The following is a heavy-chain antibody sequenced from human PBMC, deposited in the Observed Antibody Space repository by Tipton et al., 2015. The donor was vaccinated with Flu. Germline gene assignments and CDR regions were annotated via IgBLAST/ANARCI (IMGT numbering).Heavy chain of an antibody. Sequence: GLVKPSQTLSLTCAISGDSVSSNSAAWNWIRQSPSRGLEWLGRTYYRSKWYNDYAVSVKSRITINPDTSKNQFSLQLNSVTPEDTAVYYCARDRYCSGGSCLGNWFDPWGQGTLVTVSS. CDR3: ARDRYCSGGSCLGNWFDP. D-gene: IGHD2-15*01. CDR1: GDSVSSNSAA. J-gene: IGHJ5*02. V-gene: IGHV6-1*01. CDR2: TYYRSKWYN.